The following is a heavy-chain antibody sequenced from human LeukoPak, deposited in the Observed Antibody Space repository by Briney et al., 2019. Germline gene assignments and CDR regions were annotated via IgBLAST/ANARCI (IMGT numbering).Heavy chain of an antibody. CDR2: INPSGGST. CDR3: ARDQVTLSQMVRGVPWY. Sequence: ASVKVSCKASGYTFTSYYMHWVRQAPGQGLEWMGIINPSGGSTSYAQKFQGRVTMTRDTSTSTVYMELSSLRSEDTAVYYCARDQVTLSQMVRGVPWYWGQGTLVTVSS. V-gene: IGHV1-46*01. J-gene: IGHJ4*02. CDR1: GYTFTSYY. D-gene: IGHD3-10*01.